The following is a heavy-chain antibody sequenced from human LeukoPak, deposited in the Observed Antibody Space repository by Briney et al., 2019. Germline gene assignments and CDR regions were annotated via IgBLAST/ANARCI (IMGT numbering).Heavy chain of an antibody. CDR3: ARDHIAAAGYAGYYYYYMDV. CDR1: GGTFSSYA. CDR2: IIPIFYTA. D-gene: IGHD6-13*01. V-gene: IGHV1-69*05. J-gene: IGHJ6*03. Sequence: GASVKVSCKASGGTFSSYAISWVRQAPGQGLEWMGGIIPIFYTANYAQKFQGRVTITTDESTSTAYMELSSLRSEDTAVYYCARDHIAAAGYAGYYYYYMDVWGKGTTVTVSS.